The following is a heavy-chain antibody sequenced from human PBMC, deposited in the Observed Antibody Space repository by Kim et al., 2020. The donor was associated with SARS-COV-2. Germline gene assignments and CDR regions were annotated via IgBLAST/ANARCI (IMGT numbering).Heavy chain of an antibody. J-gene: IGHJ3*02. CDR2: ISSNGGST. D-gene: IGHD2-15*01. Sequence: GGSLRLSCSASGFTFSSYAMHWVRQAPGKGLEYVSAISSNGGSTYYADSVKGRFTISRDNSKNTLYLQMSSLRAEDTAVYYCVRGVEGYCSGGSCLGAFDIWGQGTMVTVSS. CDR3: VRGVEGYCSGGSCLGAFDI. CDR1: GFTFSSYA. V-gene: IGHV3-64D*06.